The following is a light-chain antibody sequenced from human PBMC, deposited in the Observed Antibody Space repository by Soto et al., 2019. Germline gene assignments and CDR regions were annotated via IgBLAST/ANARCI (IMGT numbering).Light chain of an antibody. V-gene: IGKV3-11*01. Sequence: EILVTQSPSTLSLSPGDRATLSCRASQSGSRSWTWYPQKPGQAPRLLIYDASTRATGIPPRFSGSGSGTDFTLTIRSLEPEAFAVYYCQQSSNSFGGGTKV. CDR2: DAS. CDR1: QSGSRS. CDR3: QQSSNS. J-gene: IGKJ4*01.